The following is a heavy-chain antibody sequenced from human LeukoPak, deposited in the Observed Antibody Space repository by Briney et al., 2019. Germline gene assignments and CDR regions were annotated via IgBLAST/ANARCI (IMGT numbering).Heavy chain of an antibody. V-gene: IGHV1-69*13. J-gene: IGHJ3*02. Sequence: ASVKVSCKASGGTFSSYAISWVRQAPGQGLEWMGGIIPIFGTANYAQKFQGRVTITADESTSTAYMELSSLRSEDTAVYYCARDRSYYYGSVGAFDIWGQGTMVTVSS. CDR3: ARDRSYYYGSVGAFDI. CDR1: GGTFSSYA. D-gene: IGHD3-10*01. CDR2: IIPIFGTA.